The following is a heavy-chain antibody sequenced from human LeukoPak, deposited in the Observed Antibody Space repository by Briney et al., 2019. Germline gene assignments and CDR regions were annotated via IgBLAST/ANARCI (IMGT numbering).Heavy chain of an antibody. CDR1: GGSISSSSYY. J-gene: IGHJ5*02. CDR2: IYYSGST. D-gene: IGHD1-26*01. V-gene: IGHV4-39*01. Sequence: PSETLSLTCTVSGGSISSSSYYWGWIRQPPGKGLEWIGSIYYSGSTYYNPSLKSRVTISVDTSKNQFSLKLSSVTAADTAVYYCARPLPEVGATTSPWFDPWGQGTLVTVSS. CDR3: ARPLPEVGATTSPWFDP.